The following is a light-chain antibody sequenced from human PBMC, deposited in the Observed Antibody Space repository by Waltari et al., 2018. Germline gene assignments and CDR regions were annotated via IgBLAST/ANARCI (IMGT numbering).Light chain of an antibody. J-gene: IGLJ3*02. CDR2: VNSDGSH. V-gene: IGLV4-69*01. CDR3: QTGGHGTWV. CDR1: SGHSSNV. Sequence: QLVLTQSPSASASLGASVKLTCTLSSGHSSNVIAWLQQQPEKVPRYLRKVNSDGSHSKGNKIPHRFAGSSSVPEHYRTSSSLQSEDEADYYCQTGGHGTWVFGGGTKLTVL.